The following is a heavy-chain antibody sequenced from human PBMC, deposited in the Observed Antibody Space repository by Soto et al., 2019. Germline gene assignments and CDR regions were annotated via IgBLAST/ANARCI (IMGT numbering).Heavy chain of an antibody. Sequence: PGESLKISCAASGFTFRSYGMHWVRQAPGKGLEWVAVISYDGSNKYYADSVKGRFTISRDNSKNTLYLQMNSLRAEDTAVYYCAKDEVRRRYFDYWGQGTLVTVSS. CDR2: ISYDGSNK. V-gene: IGHV3-30*18. CDR1: GFTFRSYG. D-gene: IGHD3-10*01. CDR3: AKDEVRRRYFDY. J-gene: IGHJ4*02.